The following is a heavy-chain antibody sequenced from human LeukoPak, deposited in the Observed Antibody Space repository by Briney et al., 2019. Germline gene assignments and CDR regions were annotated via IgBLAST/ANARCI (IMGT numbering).Heavy chain of an antibody. CDR3: ARGVSSGWPYYYYYMDV. J-gene: IGHJ6*03. V-gene: IGHV1-8*01. CDR1: GYTFTSYD. Sequence: ASVRVSCKASGYTFTSYDINWVRQATGQGLEWMEWMNPNSGNTGYAQKFQGRVTITRNTSISTAYMELSSLRSEDTAVYYCARGVSSGWPYYYYYMDVWGKGTTVTVSS. D-gene: IGHD6-19*01. CDR2: MNPNSGNT.